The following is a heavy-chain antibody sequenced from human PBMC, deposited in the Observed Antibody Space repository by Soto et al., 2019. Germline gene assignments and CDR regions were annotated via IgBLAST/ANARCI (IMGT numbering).Heavy chain of an antibody. CDR1: GGTFRGSV. J-gene: IGHJ6*02. CDR2: IMPILGTT. D-gene: IGHD3-10*02. CDR3: QTYVGVGKYTVV. V-gene: IGHV1-69*01. Sequence: QMQVVQSGAEVKKPGSSVKVSCKLSGGTFRGSVISWVRQAPGQGLEWMGGIMPILGTTSYAQRFHGRLTMGADESTTTVTLQLLSQPSEDTATYYCQTYVGVGKYTVVWGPGTT.